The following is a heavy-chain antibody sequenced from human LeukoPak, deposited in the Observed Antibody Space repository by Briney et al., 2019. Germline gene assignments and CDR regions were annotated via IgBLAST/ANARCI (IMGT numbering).Heavy chain of an antibody. J-gene: IGHJ4*02. CDR3: ASSGPFEVRGVIITPDFLDY. CDR2: ISSSSSTI. CDR1: GFTFSSYS. V-gene: IGHV3-48*04. Sequence: PGGSLRLSCAASGFTFSSYSMNWVRQAPGKGLEWVSYISSSSSTIYYADSVKGRFTISRDNAKNSLYLQMNSLRAEDTAVYYCASSGPFEVRGVIITPDFLDYWGQGTLVTVSS. D-gene: IGHD3-10*01.